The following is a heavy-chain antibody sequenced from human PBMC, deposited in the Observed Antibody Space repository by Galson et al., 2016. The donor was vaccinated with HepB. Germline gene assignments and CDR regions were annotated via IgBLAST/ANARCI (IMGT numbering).Heavy chain of an antibody. V-gene: IGHV5-51*01. J-gene: IGHJ3*02. D-gene: IGHD6-19*01. CDR2: IFPGDSDT. Sequence: QSGAEVKKPGESLKISCKGSGYSFTTYWIGWVRQKPGKGLEWMGIIFPGDSDTKYSPSFQGQVTISGDKSISTAYLQWRSLKASDTAMYYCARTYSSGGTDASDICGQGTMVTVSS. CDR3: ARTYSSGGTDASDI. CDR1: GYSFTTYW.